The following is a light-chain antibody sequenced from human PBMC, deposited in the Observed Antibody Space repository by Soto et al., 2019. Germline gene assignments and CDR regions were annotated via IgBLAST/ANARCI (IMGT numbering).Light chain of an antibody. CDR2: GDT. J-gene: IGLJ2*01. CDR3: AAWDDSLNGVV. Sequence: QSVLTQPPSVSGAPGQRVTISCTGSSSNIGAGYDVHWYQQLPGTAPKLLIYGDTNRPSGVPDRFSGSKSGTSASLVITGLQAGDEADYYCAAWDDSLNGVVFGGGTQLTVL. CDR1: SSNIGAGYD. V-gene: IGLV1-40*01.